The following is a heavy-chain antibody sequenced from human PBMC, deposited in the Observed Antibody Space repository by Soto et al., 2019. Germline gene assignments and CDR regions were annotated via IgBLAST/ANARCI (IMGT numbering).Heavy chain of an antibody. CDR3: AKDKTYSSGWFDY. CDR1: GFTFSSYA. J-gene: IGHJ4*02. D-gene: IGHD6-19*01. V-gene: IGHV3-23*01. CDR2: ISGSGGST. Sequence: GSLSLSCAASGFTFSSYAMSWVRQAPGKGLEWVSAISGSGGSTYYADSVKGRFTISRDNSKNTLYLQMNSLRAEDTAVYYCAKDKTYSSGWFDYWGQGTLVTVSS.